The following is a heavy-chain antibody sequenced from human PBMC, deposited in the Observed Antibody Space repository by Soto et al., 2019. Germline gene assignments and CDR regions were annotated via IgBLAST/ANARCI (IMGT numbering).Heavy chain of an antibody. CDR3: AKDFGRILTESQGSGYFDY. Sequence: GGSLRLSCAASGFTFSSYAMSWVRQAPGKGLEWVSAISGSGGSTYYADSVKGRFTISRDNSKNTLYLQMNSLRAEDTAVYYCAKDFGRILTESQGSGYFDYWGQGTLVTVSS. D-gene: IGHD3-9*01. J-gene: IGHJ4*02. CDR2: ISGSGGST. CDR1: GFTFSSYA. V-gene: IGHV3-23*01.